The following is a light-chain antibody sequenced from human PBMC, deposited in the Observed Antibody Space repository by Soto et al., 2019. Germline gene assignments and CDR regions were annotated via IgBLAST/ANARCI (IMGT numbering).Light chain of an antibody. CDR1: QCISKW. V-gene: IGKV1-12*01. Sequence: DIQMTQSPSSVSASVGDRVTITCRASQCISKWLAWYQQKPGEAPKLLIYAASNLRSGVPSRFSGSGSGTDFALTISSLQPEDFATYYCQQANSLFPLNFGGGTKVEIK. J-gene: IGKJ4*01. CDR2: AAS. CDR3: QQANSLFPLN.